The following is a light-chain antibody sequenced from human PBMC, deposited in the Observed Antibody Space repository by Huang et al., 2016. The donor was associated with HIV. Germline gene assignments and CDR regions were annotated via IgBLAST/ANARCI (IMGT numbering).Light chain of an antibody. CDR1: QSLTFNGNSF. CDR3: QQYLSDPPWT. CDR2: WAF. J-gene: IGKJ1*01. V-gene: IGKV4-1*01. Sequence: DILMTQSPDSLAVSLGETATINCKSSQSLTFNGNSFLAWFQQQPGQPPKLLIHWAFIRESGVPELFSGSGSGTHFTLSISSLQAEDVAVYYCQQYLSDPPWTFGQGTRVEI.